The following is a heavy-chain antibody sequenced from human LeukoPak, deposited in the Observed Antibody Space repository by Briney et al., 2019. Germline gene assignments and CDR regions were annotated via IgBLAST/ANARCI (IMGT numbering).Heavy chain of an antibody. Sequence: ASVKVSCKASGYTFTSYGISWVRQAPGQGLEWMGWISAYNGNTNYAQKLQGRVTMTTDTSTSTAYMELRSLRSDDTAVYYCARDGLEYSSSPVSAFDIWGQGTMVTVSS. V-gene: IGHV1-18*01. J-gene: IGHJ3*02. CDR2: ISAYNGNT. CDR3: ARDGLEYSSSPVSAFDI. D-gene: IGHD6-6*01. CDR1: GYTFTSYG.